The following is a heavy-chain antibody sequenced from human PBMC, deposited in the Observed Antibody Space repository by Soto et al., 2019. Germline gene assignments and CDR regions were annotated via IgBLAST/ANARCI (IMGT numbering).Heavy chain of an antibody. CDR1: GFTFRSYV. D-gene: IGHD3-16*01. J-gene: IGHJ1*01. V-gene: IGHV3-30*19. Sequence: QVQLVESGGGVVQPGTSLRVSCVGSGFTFRSYVIHWVRQAPGKGLEWVALTSYDGSDKYYGDSVRGRLTISRDNSRNTVYLQIDSLRLEDTALYYCARWGTTRGLDVWGQGTLVSVSS. CDR3: ARWGTTRGLDV. CDR2: TSYDGSDK.